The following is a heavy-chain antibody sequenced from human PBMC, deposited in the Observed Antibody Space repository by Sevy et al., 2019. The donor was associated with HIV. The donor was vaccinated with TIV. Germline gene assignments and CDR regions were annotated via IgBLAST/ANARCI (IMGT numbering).Heavy chain of an antibody. J-gene: IGHJ6*02. D-gene: IGHD3-10*01. CDR1: GFTFSSYW. CDR3: ARGLNYYYGSGSYYNYYYYGMDV. CDR2: INSDGSST. Sequence: GALRLSCAASGFTFSSYWMHWVRQAPGKGLVWVSRINSDGSSTSYADSVKGRFTISRDNAKNTLYLQMNSLRAEDTAVYYCARGLNYYYGSGSYYNYYYYGMDVWGQGTTVTISS. V-gene: IGHV3-74*01.